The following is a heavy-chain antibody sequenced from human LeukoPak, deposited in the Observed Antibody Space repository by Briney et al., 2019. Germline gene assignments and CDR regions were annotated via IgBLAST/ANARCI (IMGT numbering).Heavy chain of an antibody. D-gene: IGHD5-12*01. Sequence: ASVKVSCKASGYTFTSYYMHWVRQAPGQGLEWMGMITPSGGSTTYAQKFQGRVTMTRDMSTSTIYMELSSLRSEDTAVYYCASQATWIDYWGQGTLVTVSS. CDR1: GYTFTSYY. V-gene: IGHV1-46*03. CDR3: ASQATWIDY. J-gene: IGHJ4*02. CDR2: ITPSGGST.